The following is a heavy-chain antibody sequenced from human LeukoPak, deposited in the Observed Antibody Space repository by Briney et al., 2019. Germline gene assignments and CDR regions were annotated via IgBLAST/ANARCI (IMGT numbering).Heavy chain of an antibody. Sequence: PGGSLRLSCAASGFTFSSYAMSWVRQAPGKGLEWVSAISGSGGSTYCADSVKGRFTISRDNSKNTLYLQMNSLRAEDTAVHYCAKDREAAAGLFDYWGQGTLVTVSS. J-gene: IGHJ4*02. CDR1: GFTFSSYA. CDR2: ISGSGGST. CDR3: AKDREAAAGLFDY. V-gene: IGHV3-23*01. D-gene: IGHD6-13*01.